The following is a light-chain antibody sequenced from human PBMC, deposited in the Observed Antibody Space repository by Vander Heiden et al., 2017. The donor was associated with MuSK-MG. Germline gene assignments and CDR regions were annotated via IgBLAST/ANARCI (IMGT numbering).Light chain of an antibody. J-gene: IGKJ2*04. CDR2: KAS. CDR1: QSISTW. CDR3: QQYKNYSLCS. Sequence: DIQMTQSPSTLSASVGERVTITCRASQSISTWLAWYQQKPGKAPKVLIYKASNLESGVPSRFSGSGYGTEFTLTISSLQPDDFASYYCQQYKNYSLCSFGQGTKVEIK. V-gene: IGKV1-5*03.